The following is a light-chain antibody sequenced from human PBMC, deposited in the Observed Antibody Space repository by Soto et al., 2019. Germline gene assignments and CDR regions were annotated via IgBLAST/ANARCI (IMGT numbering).Light chain of an antibody. CDR1: QSVNSN. V-gene: IGKV3-15*01. Sequence: EIMMTQSPVTLSVSPGERATLSCRASQSVNSNLAWYQQKPGQAPRLLIYGASRRATGFPARFSGSGSGTDFTLTISSLQSEDFAVYYCQQYDNWPWTFGQGTKVDIK. J-gene: IGKJ1*01. CDR2: GAS. CDR3: QQYDNWPWT.